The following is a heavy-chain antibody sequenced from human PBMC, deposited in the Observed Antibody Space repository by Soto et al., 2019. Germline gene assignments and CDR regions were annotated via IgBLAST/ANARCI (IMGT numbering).Heavy chain of an antibody. CDR1: GGSISSSSYY. Sequence: SETLSLTCTVSGGSISSSSYYWGWIRQPPGKGLEWIGSIYYSGSTYYNPSLKSRVTISVDTSKNQFSLKLSSVTAADTAVYYCARASDSSGSDGMDVWGQGTTVTVSS. D-gene: IGHD3-22*01. CDR3: ARASDSSGSDGMDV. V-gene: IGHV4-39*01. J-gene: IGHJ6*02. CDR2: IYYSGST.